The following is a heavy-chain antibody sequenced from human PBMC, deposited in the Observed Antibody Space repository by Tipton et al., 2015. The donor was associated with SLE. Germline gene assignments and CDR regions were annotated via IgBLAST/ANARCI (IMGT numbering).Heavy chain of an antibody. CDR3: ARGHYGLDV. CDR2: ISGSGGGT. Sequence: SLRLSCAASGFTFSSYAMTWVRQAPGTGLEWVSGISGSGGGTFYADSVKGRFTISRDNAKNSLYLQMSSLRAEDTAVYYCARGHYGLDVWGQGTTVTVSS. V-gene: IGHV3-23*01. J-gene: IGHJ6*02. CDR1: GFTFSSYA.